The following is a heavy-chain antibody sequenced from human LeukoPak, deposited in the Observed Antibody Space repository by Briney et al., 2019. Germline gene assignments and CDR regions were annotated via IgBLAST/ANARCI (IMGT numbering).Heavy chain of an antibody. Sequence: ASVKVSCKVSGYTLTELSMHWVRQAPGKGLEWMGGFDPEDGETIYAQKFQGRVTMTEDTSTDTAYMELSSLRSEDAAVYYCATGVLSTVTNWFDPWGQGTLVTVSS. J-gene: IGHJ5*02. CDR3: ATGVLSTVTNWFDP. CDR2: FDPEDGET. D-gene: IGHD2/OR15-2a*01. CDR1: GYTLTELS. V-gene: IGHV1-24*01.